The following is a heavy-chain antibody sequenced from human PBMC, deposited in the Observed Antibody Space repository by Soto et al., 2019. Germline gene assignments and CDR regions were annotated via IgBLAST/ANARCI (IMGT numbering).Heavy chain of an antibody. Sequence: SETLSLTCTVSGGSISSYYWSWIRQPPGKGLEWIWYIYYSGSTNYNPSLKSRVTISVATSKNQFSLKLSSVTAADTAVYYCAREMEGIVGATAAFDIWGQGTMVTVSS. CDR1: GGSISSYY. CDR2: IYYSGST. D-gene: IGHD1-26*01. CDR3: AREMEGIVGATAAFDI. V-gene: IGHV4-59*01. J-gene: IGHJ3*02.